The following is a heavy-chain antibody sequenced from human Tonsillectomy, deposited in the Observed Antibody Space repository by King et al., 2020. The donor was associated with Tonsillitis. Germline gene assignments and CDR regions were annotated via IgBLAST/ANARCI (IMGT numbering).Heavy chain of an antibody. V-gene: IGHV3-33*05. Sequence: VQLVESGGGVVQPGRSLRLSCAASGFTFSSYDIHWVSQAPGKGLEWVAVISYDGSNKYYADSVQGRFTISRDNSKNTLYLQMNSLRAEDTAVYYCARDRDDYIFDYWGQGTLVTVSS. CDR1: GFTFSSYD. CDR2: ISYDGSNK. CDR3: ARDRDDYIFDY. D-gene: IGHD4/OR15-4a*01. J-gene: IGHJ4*02.